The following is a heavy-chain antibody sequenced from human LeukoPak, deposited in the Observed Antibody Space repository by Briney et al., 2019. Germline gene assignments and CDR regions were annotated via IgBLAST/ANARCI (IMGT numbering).Heavy chain of an antibody. J-gene: IGHJ4*02. V-gene: IGHV1-2*04. CDR1: GYTFTGYY. Sequence: GASVKVSCKASGYTFTGYYMHWVRQAPGQGLEWMGWINPNSGGTNYAQKFQGWVTMTRDTSISTAYMELSRLRSDDTAVYYCARVPGGARYIFDYWGQGTLVTVSS. D-gene: IGHD2-21*01. CDR3: ARVPGGARYIFDY. CDR2: INPNSGGT.